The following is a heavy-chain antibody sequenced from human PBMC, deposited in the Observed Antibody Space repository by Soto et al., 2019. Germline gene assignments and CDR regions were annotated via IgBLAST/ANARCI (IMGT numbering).Heavy chain of an antibody. J-gene: IGHJ6*02. Sequence: EVQLVESGGGLEQPGGSLRLSCVISGYTFSSYSMNWVRQAPGKGLEWVSYISSSGTTIYYADSVKGRFTISRDNARNSPYLQMNSLRDEDTAVYYCARGGYSYNYGMDAWGQGTTVTVSS. V-gene: IGHV3-48*02. CDR3: ARGGYSYNYGMDA. D-gene: IGHD5-12*01. CDR2: ISSSGTTI. CDR1: GYTFSSYS.